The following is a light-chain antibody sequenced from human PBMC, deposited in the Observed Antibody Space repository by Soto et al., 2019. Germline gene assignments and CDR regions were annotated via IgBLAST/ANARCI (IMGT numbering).Light chain of an antibody. Sequence: QAVLAQPPSASGTPGQRVTISCSGSSSNIGSNVVNWFQQLPGTAPKLRIYSNNQRPSGVPDRFSGSKSGNTASLTVSGLQAEDEADYYCTSHAGIINFPYVFGTGTKVTV. V-gene: IGLV1-44*01. CDR3: TSHAGIINFPYV. CDR2: SNN. CDR1: SSNIGSNV. J-gene: IGLJ1*01.